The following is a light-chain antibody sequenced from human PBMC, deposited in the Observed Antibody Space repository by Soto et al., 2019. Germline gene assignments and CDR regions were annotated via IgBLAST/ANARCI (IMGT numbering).Light chain of an antibody. CDR1: RSDVGNYNY. CDR2: DVS. J-gene: IGLJ2*01. V-gene: IGLV2-14*01. CDR3: SSYTTTGALVV. Sequence: QSALTQPASVSGSPGQSITISCTGTRSDVGNYNYVSWYQQHPGVAPKLIIFDVSDRPSGVSNRFSGSKSDNTASLTISGLQAEDEAYYYCSSYTTTGALVVFGGGTKLTVL.